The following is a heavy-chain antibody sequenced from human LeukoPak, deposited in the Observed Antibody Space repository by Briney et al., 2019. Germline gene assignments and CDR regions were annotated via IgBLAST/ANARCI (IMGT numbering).Heavy chain of an antibody. J-gene: IGHJ4*02. D-gene: IGHD1-26*01. CDR2: IIPIFGKA. V-gene: IGHV1-69*13. CDR1: GGTFRTSA. CDR3: ARGLVGATRTIDY. Sequence: GASVKVSCKASGGTFRTSAISWVRQAPGQGLEWMGGIIPIFGKANYAQKFQGRVTITADESTSTAYMELSRLRYGDTAVYYCARGLVGATRTIDYWGQGTLVTVSS.